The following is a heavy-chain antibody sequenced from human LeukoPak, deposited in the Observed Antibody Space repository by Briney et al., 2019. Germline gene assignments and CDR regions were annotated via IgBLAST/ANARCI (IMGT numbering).Heavy chain of an antibody. CDR1: GYTFTSYY. J-gene: IGHJ1*01. D-gene: IGHD4-17*01. CDR3: ARPVYGDYEHFQH. V-gene: IGHV1-46*01. CDR2: INPSGGST. Sequence: ASVKVSCKASGYTFTSYYMHWVRQAPGQGLEWMGIINPSGGSTSYAQKFQGRVTMTRDTSTSTAYMELRSLRSDDTAVYYCARPVYGDYEHFQHWGQGTLVTVSS.